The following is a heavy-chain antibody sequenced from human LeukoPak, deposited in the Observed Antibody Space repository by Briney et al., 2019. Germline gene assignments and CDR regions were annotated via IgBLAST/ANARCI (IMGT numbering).Heavy chain of an antibody. CDR1: GYTFTGYY. V-gene: IGHV1-2*02. Sequence: ASVKVSCKASGYTFTGYYMHWVRQAPGQGLEWMGWINPNSGGTNYAQRFQGRVTMTRDTSISTAYMELGRLRSDDTAVYYCARGSSGWYVLDYWGQGTLVTVSS. CDR2: INPNSGGT. CDR3: ARGSSGWYVLDY. J-gene: IGHJ4*02. D-gene: IGHD6-19*01.